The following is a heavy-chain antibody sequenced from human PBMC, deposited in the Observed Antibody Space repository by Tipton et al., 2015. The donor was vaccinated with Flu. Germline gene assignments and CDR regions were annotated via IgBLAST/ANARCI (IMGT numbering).Heavy chain of an antibody. D-gene: IGHD3-16*01. CDR3: AREWGDAFDI. CDR1: GGSISSHY. V-gene: IGHV4-59*11. Sequence: LRLSCTVSGGSISSHYWSWIRQPPGKGLEWIGYIYYSGSISYNPSLKSRVTISVDTSENQFSLKLSSVTAADTAVYYCAREWGDAFDIWGQGTMVTVSS. J-gene: IGHJ3*02. CDR2: IYYSGSI.